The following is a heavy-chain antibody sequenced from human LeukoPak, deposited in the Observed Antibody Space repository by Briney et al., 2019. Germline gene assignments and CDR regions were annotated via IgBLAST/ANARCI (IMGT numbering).Heavy chain of an antibody. CDR1: VFTFSSCS. Sequence: PGGSLRLSCVVSVFTFSSCSMNWVRQAPGKGLEWVSYISSSSTTRYYADSVKGRFTISRDNAKNSLYLQMNSLRDEDSAVYYCVRDPHIAAAGTIFDYWGQGTLVTVSS. J-gene: IGHJ4*02. D-gene: IGHD6-13*01. CDR3: VRDPHIAAAGTIFDY. V-gene: IGHV3-48*02. CDR2: ISSSSTTR.